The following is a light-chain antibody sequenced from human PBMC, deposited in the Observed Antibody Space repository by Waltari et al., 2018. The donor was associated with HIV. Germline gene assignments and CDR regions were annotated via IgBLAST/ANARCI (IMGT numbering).Light chain of an antibody. CDR1: SSNIGACYD. V-gene: IGLV1-40*01. J-gene: IGLJ2*01. Sequence: QSVLTQPPSVSGAPGQRVTISCTGSSSNIGACYDVHWYQQLPGTAPKLLIYGNNNRPSGVPDRFSGSKSGTSASLAITGLQAEDEADYYCQSYDSSLSGSVVFGGGTKLTVL. CDR2: GNN. CDR3: QSYDSSLSGSVV.